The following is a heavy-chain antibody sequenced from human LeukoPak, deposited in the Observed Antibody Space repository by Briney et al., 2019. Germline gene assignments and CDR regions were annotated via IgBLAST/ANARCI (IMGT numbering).Heavy chain of an antibody. CDR1: GGSITNYY. J-gene: IGHJ5*02. V-gene: IGHV4-59*08. D-gene: IGHD2-21*02. CDR3: ARHTSQTAPFDP. Sequence: SETLSLTCSVSGGSITNYYWSWIRQPPGKGLEWIAYIYYSGLTNYNPSLKSRITISIDTSKKQISLKLSSVTAADTAVYYCARHTSQTAPFDPWGQGTLVTVSS. CDR2: IYYSGLT.